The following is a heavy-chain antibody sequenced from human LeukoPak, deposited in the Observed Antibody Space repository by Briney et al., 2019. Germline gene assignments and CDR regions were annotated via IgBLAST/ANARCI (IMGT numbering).Heavy chain of an antibody. Sequence: SETLSLTCTVSGGSISSYYWSWIRQPPGKGLEWIGYIYYSGSTCYNPSLKSRVTISVDRSKNQFSLKLSSVTAADTAVYYCASQVGATLNYYYYYMDVWGKGTTVTVSS. CDR2: IYYSGST. V-gene: IGHV4-59*12. CDR1: GGSISSYY. CDR3: ASQVGATLNYYYYYMDV. D-gene: IGHD1-26*01. J-gene: IGHJ6*03.